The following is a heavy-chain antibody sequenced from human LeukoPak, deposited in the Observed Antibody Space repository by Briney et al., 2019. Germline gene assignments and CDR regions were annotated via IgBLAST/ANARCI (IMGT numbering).Heavy chain of an antibody. J-gene: IGHJ4*02. CDR2: IWYDGSNK. D-gene: IGHD6-6*01. Sequence: PGGSLRLPRGASRFTLSRYGMHRVRQAPSKGPEWGGVIWYDGSNKYYADSVKGRFSISRDNSKSTLYLQMNSLRAEDTAVYYCAKGPDSSSSFDYWGQRTLVTVSS. CDR1: RFTLSRYG. CDR3: AKGPDSSSSFDY. V-gene: IGHV3-33*06.